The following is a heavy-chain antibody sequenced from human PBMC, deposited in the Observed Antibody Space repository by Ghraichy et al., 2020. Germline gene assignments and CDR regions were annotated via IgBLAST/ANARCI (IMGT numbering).Heavy chain of an antibody. Sequence: ASVKVSCKASGYTFTSYYMHWVRQAPGQGLEWMGIINPSGGSTSYAQKFQGRVTMTRDTSTSTVYMELSSLRSEDTAVYYCARDPPRYCSSTSCYESDYWGQGTLVTVSS. CDR2: INPSGGST. J-gene: IGHJ4*02. V-gene: IGHV1-46*01. CDR3: ARDPPRYCSSTSCYESDY. D-gene: IGHD2-2*01. CDR1: GYTFTSYY.